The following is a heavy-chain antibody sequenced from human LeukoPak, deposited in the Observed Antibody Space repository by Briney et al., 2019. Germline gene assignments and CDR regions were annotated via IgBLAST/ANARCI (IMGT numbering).Heavy chain of an antibody. CDR3: AELGITMIGGV. CDR2: ISSSGSTI. CDR1: GFTFSSYS. V-gene: IGHV3-48*04. D-gene: IGHD3-10*02. J-gene: IGHJ6*03. Sequence: GGSVRLSCSASGFTFSSYSMNWVRRAPGKGLEWVSYISSSGSTIYYADSVKGRFTMSRDNAKNSLYLQMNSLRAEDTAVYYCAELGITMIGGVWGKGTRVNISS.